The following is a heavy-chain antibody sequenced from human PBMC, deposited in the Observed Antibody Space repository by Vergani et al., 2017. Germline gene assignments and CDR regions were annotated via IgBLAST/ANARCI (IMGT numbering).Heavy chain of an antibody. CDR3: VRLPRCPWNFDL. D-gene: IGHD2-2*01. CDR1: GFSLSRFW. V-gene: IGHV3-7*01. CDR2: ISPDGIAT. Sequence: EVQLVESGGGLVQPGGSLRLSCAASGFSLSRFWMSWVRQAPEKGLEWVAHISPDGIATSYVDSVKGRFTISRDNTKNSLSLQMSGLRVEYTAVYYCVRLPRCPWNFDLWCRGSLITVSS. J-gene: IGHJ2*01.